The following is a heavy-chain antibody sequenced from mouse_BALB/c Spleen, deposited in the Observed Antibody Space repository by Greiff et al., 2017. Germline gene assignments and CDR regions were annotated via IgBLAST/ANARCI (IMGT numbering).Heavy chain of an antibody. CDR2: IAPGSGST. CDR3: ARWGLRVGDYFDY. CDR1: GYTFTSYW. V-gene: IGHV1S41*01. Sequence: DLVKPGASVKLSCKASGYTFTSYWINWIKQRPGQGLEWIGRIAPGSGSTYYNEMFKGKATLTVDTSSSTAYIQLSSLSSEDSAVYFCARWGLRVGDYFDYWGQGTTLTVSS. D-gene: IGHD2-2*01. J-gene: IGHJ2*01.